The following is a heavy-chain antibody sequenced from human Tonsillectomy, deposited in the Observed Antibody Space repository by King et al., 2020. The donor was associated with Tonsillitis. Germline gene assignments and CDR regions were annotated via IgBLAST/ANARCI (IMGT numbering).Heavy chain of an antibody. D-gene: IGHD2-21*01. CDR2: IIPGFGTA. Sequence: QLVQSGAEVKKPGSSVKVSCKASGGTFSSCAFNWVRQAPGQGLEWMGGIIPGFGTANYAQKFQDRLTITADESTSTAYMERSSLRSEDTAVYYWASSSDIVVVAARWSVIDYWGQGTLVTVSS. CDR3: ASSSDIVVVAARWSVIDY. J-gene: IGHJ4*02. V-gene: IGHV1-69*01. CDR1: GGTFSSCA.